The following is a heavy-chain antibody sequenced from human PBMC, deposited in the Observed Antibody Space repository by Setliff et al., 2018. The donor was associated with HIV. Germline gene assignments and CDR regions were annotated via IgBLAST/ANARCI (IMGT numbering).Heavy chain of an antibody. CDR2: ISSSSSTI. D-gene: IGHD1-1*01. CDR3: ASARIPTGGTSTSFDY. Sequence: TGGSLRLSCAASGFTFSSYSMNWVRQAPGKGLEWVSYISSSSSTIYYADSVKGRFTISRDNSKNTLYLQVNSLRPEDTAVYFCASARIPTGGTSTSFDYWGQGTLVTVSS. J-gene: IGHJ4*02. V-gene: IGHV3-48*01. CDR1: GFTFSSYS.